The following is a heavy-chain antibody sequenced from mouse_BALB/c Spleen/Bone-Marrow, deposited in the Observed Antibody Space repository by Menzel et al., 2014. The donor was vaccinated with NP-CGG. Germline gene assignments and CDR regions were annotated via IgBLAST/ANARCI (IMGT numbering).Heavy chain of an antibody. CDR1: GFSFSDHY. V-gene: IGHV5-4*02. J-gene: IGHJ3*01. Sequence: EVKVVESGGRLVKPGGSLKLSCAASGFSFSDHYMYWVRQTPEKRLEWVATISDGGGHTYYSDSVKGRFTISRDNAKNNLYLQMSSLKSEDTAMYHCARDGDYRYAWFSYWGQGTPVTVSA. CDR2: ISDGGGHT. D-gene: IGHD2-14*01. CDR3: ARDGDYRYAWFSY.